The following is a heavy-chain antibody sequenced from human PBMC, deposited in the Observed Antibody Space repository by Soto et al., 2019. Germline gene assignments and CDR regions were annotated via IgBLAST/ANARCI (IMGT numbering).Heavy chain of an antibody. V-gene: IGHV3-30*18. J-gene: IGHJ4*02. CDR2: ISYDGSNK. CDR1: GFTFSSYV. Sequence: GGSLRLSCAASGFTFSSYVMHWVRQAPGKGLEWVAVISYDGSNKYYADSVKGRFTISRDNSKNTLYLQMNGLRAEDTAVYYCAKDDGDSEASYFDYWGQGTLVTVSS. CDR3: AKDDGDSEASYFDY. D-gene: IGHD4-17*01.